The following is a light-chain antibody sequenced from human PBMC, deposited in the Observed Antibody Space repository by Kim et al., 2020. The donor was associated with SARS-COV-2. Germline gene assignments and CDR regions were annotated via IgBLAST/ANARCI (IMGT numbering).Light chain of an antibody. CDR1: KLGDKH. J-gene: IGLJ2*01. V-gene: IGLV3-1*01. Sequence: SVSAGETASITGSGDKLGDKHTCWYQQKPGQSPVLVIYQNLKRPSGIPDRFSGSNSGDTATLTISGTQPIDEADYYCQAWDTNTAIFGGGTQLTVL. CDR2: QNL. CDR3: QAWDTNTAI.